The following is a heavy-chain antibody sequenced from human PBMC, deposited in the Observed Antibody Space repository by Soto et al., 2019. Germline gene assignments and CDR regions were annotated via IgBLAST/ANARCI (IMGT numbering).Heavy chain of an antibody. CDR2: IYSGGST. J-gene: IGHJ6*02. D-gene: IGHD3-3*01. V-gene: IGHV3-53*02. CDR3: ARGTLRFLEWLSDPYYYGMDV. CDR1: GFTVSSNY. Sequence: EVQLVETGGGLIQPGGSLRLSCAASGFTVSSNYMSWVRQAPGKGLEWVSVIYSGGSTYYADSVKGRFTISRDNSKNTLYLQMHSLRAEDTAVYYCARGTLRFLEWLSDPYYYGMDVWGQGTTVTVSS.